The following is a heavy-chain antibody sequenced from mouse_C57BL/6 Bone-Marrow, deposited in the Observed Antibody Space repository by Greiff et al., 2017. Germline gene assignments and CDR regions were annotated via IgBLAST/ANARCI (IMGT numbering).Heavy chain of an antibody. CDR3: ASKSNWDFDY. CDR1: GYTFTSYW. J-gene: IGHJ2*01. Sequence: QVQLQQPGAELVRPGTSVKLSCTASGYTFTSYWMHWVKQRPGQGLEWIGVIDPSDSYTNYNQKFKGKATLTVDTSSSTAYMQLSSLTSEDSAVYYCASKSNWDFDYWGQGTTLTVSS. V-gene: IGHV1-59*01. CDR2: IDPSDSYT. D-gene: IGHD4-1*01.